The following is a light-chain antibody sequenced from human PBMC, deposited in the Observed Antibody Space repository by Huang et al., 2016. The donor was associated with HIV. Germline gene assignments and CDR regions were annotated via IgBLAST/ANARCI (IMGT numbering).Light chain of an antibody. Sequence: EMVMTQSPATLSVSPGERVTLSCRASQSVSSNLAWYQQKPGQAPRLRIYGASTRATDIPARFSGSVSGTEFTLTISSLQSEDFAVYYCQQYNNWPPWTFGQGTKVEIK. CDR3: QQYNNWPPWT. CDR1: QSVSSN. J-gene: IGKJ1*01. V-gene: IGKV3-15*01. CDR2: GAS.